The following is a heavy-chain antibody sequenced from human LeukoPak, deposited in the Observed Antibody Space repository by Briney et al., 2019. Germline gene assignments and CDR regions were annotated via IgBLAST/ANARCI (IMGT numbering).Heavy chain of an antibody. D-gene: IGHD2-2*02. J-gene: IGHJ4*02. CDR2: IYHSGST. V-gene: IGHV4-30-2*01. Sequence: KPSQTLSLTCTVSGGSISSGGYYWSWIRQPPGKGLEWIGYIYHSGSTYYNPSLKSRVTISVDRSKNQFSLKLSSVTAADTAVYYCARVWARYCSSTSCYKYFDYWGQGTLVTVSS. CDR1: GGSISSGGYY. CDR3: ARVWARYCSSTSCYKYFDY.